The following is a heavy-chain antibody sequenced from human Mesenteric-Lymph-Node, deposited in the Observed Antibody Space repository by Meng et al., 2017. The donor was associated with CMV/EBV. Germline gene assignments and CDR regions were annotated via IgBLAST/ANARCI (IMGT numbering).Heavy chain of an antibody. Sequence: SCKASGGTFSSYAISWVRQAPGKGLEWVSAISGSGGSTYYADSVKGRFTISRDNSKNTLYLQMNSLRAEDTAVYYCAKNPNDYSNDDYWGQGTLVTVSS. CDR1: GGTFSSYA. CDR2: ISGSGGST. V-gene: IGHV3-23*01. J-gene: IGHJ4*02. CDR3: AKNPNDYSNDDY. D-gene: IGHD4-11*01.